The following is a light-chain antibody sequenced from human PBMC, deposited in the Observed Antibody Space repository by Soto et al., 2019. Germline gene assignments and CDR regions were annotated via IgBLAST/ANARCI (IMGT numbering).Light chain of an antibody. V-gene: IGKV3-20*01. CDR3: RQFICAGT. CDR2: GAS. Sequence: EIEGTQAPATLSVSPGERATLSCRASQSVSSNYLAWYQQKPGQAPRLLFYGASSRAAGIPGLFGGSGSGTDFTLTISGRAPGGVTVYCRRQFICAGTFGRGTKVDIK. CDR1: QSVSSNY. J-gene: IGKJ4*02.